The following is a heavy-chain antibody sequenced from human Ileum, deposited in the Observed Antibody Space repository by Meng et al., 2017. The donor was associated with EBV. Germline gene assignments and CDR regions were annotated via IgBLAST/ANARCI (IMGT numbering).Heavy chain of an antibody. Sequence: VQPQQWGAGLLKPSETLSLTCAVSGGSISVINWWSWVRQSPEKGLEWIGEMSDSGITHYNPSLKSRVTISADKSNNQFSLKLTSVTSADTAVYFCAKNGEKYFEYWGQGTLVTVSS. CDR3: AKNGEKYFEY. CDR2: MSDSGIT. J-gene: IGHJ4*02. CDR1: GGSISVINW. V-gene: IGHV4-4*02.